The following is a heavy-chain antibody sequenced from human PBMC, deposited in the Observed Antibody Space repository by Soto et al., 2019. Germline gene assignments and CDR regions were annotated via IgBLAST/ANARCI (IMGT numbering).Heavy chain of an antibody. D-gene: IGHD3-22*01. Sequence: ASVKVSCKASGYTFTSYYIYWMRQAPGQGLEWMGLINPSGGSTTYAQKFQGRVTMTRDTSTSTVYMDLSSLKSEDTAVYYCARSPYSSGYYYAIDYWGQGTQVTV. CDR1: GYTFTSYY. V-gene: IGHV1-46*01. CDR3: ARSPYSSGYYYAIDY. CDR2: INPSGGST. J-gene: IGHJ4*02.